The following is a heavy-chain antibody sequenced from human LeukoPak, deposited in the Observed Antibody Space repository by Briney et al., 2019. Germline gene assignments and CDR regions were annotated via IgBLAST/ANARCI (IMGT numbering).Heavy chain of an antibody. CDR3: ARGRGLGVITPYSDS. J-gene: IGHJ4*02. CDR1: GGSTSSDH. V-gene: IGHV4-59*08. Sequence: SETLSLTCTVAGGSTSSDHWSWIRQPPEKGLEWIGCISYRGSTNYNPSLKNRVTISIDTSKRHFSLKLTSVTAADTAVYYCARGRGLGVITPYSDSWGQGTLVTVSS. CDR2: ISYRGST. D-gene: IGHD3-16*02.